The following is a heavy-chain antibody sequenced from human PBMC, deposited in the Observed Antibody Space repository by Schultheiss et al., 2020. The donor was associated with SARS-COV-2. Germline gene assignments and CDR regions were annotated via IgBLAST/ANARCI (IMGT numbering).Heavy chain of an antibody. CDR3: ARRHTIFGVVRLGYGMDV. CDR1: GGSISSGGYS. D-gene: IGHD3-3*01. Sequence: GSLRLSCAVSGGSISSGGYSWSWIRQPPGKGLEWIGYIYYSGSTNYNPSLKSRVTISVDTSKNQFSLKLSSVTAADTAVYYCARRHTIFGVVRLGYGMDVWGQGTTVTVSS. J-gene: IGHJ6*02. CDR2: IYYSGST. V-gene: IGHV4-61*08.